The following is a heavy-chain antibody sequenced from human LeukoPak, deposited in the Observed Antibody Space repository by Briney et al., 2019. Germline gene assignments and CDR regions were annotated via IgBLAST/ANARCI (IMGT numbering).Heavy chain of an antibody. CDR2: ISYDGSNK. D-gene: IGHD3-9*01. Sequence: PGRSLRLSCAASGFTFGSYAMHWVRQAPGKGLEWVAVISYDGSNKYYADSVKGRFTISRDNSKNTLYLQMNSLRAEDTAVYYCARVGRYFDWLLAHFDYWGQGTLVTVSS. V-gene: IGHV3-30-3*01. CDR1: GFTFGSYA. J-gene: IGHJ4*02. CDR3: ARVGRYFDWLLAHFDY.